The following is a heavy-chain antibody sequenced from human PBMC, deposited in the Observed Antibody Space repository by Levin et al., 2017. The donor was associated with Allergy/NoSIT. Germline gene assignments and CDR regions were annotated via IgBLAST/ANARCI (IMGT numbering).Heavy chain of an antibody. CDR2: IRSKANSYAT. J-gene: IGHJ6*03. D-gene: IGHD6-13*01. CDR1: GFTFSGSA. Sequence: GGSLRLSCAASGFTFSGSAMHWVRQASGKGLEWVGRIRSKANSYATAYAASVKGRFTISRDDSKNTAYLQMNSLKTEDTAVYYCTVGYSSSWAGGYYYYYYMDVWGKGTTVTVSS. V-gene: IGHV3-73*01. CDR3: TVGYSSSWAGGYYYYYYMDV.